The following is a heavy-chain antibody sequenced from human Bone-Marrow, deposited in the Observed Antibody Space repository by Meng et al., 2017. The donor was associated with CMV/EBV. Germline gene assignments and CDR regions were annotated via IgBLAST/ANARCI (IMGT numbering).Heavy chain of an antibody. D-gene: IGHD3-3*01. CDR3: ASFWYSFYYYYGMDV. CDR1: GYTFTSYD. Sequence: ASVKVSCKASGYTFTSYDINWVRQATGQGLEWMGWMNPSSGNTGYAQKFQGRVTMARNTSISTAYMELSSLRSEDTAVYYCASFWYSFYYYYGMDVGGQGTTATVSS. CDR2: MNPSSGNT. V-gene: IGHV1-8*01. J-gene: IGHJ6*02.